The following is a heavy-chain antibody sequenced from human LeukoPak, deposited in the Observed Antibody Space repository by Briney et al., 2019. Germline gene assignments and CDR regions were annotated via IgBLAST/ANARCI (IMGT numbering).Heavy chain of an antibody. CDR2: INPNSGGT. D-gene: IGHD6-13*01. V-gene: IGHV1-2*06. Sequence: GSVKVSCKASGYTFTGYYMHWVRQAPGQGLELMGRINPNSGGTNYAQKFQGRVTMTRDTSISTAYMELSRLRSDDTAVYCCARPPSSSRGGYWGQGTLVTVSS. CDR1: GYTFTGYY. CDR3: ARPPSSSRGGY. J-gene: IGHJ4*02.